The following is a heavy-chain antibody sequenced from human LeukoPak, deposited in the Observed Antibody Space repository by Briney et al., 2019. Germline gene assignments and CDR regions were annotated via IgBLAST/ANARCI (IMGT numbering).Heavy chain of an antibody. CDR2: IYYSGST. Sequence: SETLSLTCTVSGGSISSGSYYWGWIRQPPGKGLEWIGSIYYSGSTYYNPSLKSRVTISVDTSKNQFSLKLSSVTAADTAVYYCARAPEYGLYYFDYWGQGTLVTVSS. D-gene: IGHD1-14*01. J-gene: IGHJ4*02. CDR3: ARAPEYGLYYFDY. V-gene: IGHV4-39*07. CDR1: GGSISSGSYY.